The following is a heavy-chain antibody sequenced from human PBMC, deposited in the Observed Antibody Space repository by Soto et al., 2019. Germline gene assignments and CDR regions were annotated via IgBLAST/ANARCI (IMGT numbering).Heavy chain of an antibody. CDR3: VGVGATPGPLLY. D-gene: IGHD1-26*01. CDR1: GGTFSSYA. V-gene: IGHV1-69*01. CDR2: IIPIFGTA. J-gene: IGHJ4*02. Sequence: QVQLVQSGAEVKKPGSSVKVSCKASGGTFSSYAISWVRQAPGQGLEWMGGIIPIFGTANYAQKYQGRGTVTADESTNTAYMELSSVRFEDTAVYSCVGVGATPGPLLYWGQGTLVTVSS.